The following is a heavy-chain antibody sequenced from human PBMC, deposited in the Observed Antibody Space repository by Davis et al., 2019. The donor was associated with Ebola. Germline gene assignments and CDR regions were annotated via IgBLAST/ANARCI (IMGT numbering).Heavy chain of an antibody. D-gene: IGHD1-1*01. CDR2: INHSGST. Sequence: SETLSLTCAVYGGSFSGYYWSWIRQPPGKGLEWIGEINHSGSTNYNPSLKSRVTISVDTSKNQFSLKLSSVTAADTAVYYCAAHGYNWNYWGQGTLVTVSS. CDR3: AAHGYNWNY. J-gene: IGHJ4*02. V-gene: IGHV4-34*01. CDR1: GGSFSGYY.